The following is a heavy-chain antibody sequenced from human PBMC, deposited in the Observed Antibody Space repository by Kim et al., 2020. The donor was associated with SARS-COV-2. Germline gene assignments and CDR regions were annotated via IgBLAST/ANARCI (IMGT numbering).Heavy chain of an antibody. J-gene: IGHJ6*02. D-gene: IGHD3-10*01. Sequence: SETLSLTCTVSGRSISSYYWSWIRQPPGKGLEWIGYIYYSGSTNYNPSLKSRVTISVDTSKNQFSLKLSSVTAADTAVYYCARGETSGSYYIGPYYYYYGMDVWGQGTTVTVSS. CDR2: IYYSGST. V-gene: IGHV4-59*13. CDR3: ARGETSGSYYIGPYYYYYGMDV. CDR1: GRSISSYY.